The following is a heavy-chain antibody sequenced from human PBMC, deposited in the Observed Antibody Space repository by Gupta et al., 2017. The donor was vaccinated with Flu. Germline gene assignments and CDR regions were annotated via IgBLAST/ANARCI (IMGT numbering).Heavy chain of an antibody. D-gene: IGHD3-16*01. J-gene: IGHJ3*02. CDR2: IHHTGTT. CDR3: ATCGHNYGNSFDI. V-gene: IGHV4-31*02. Sequence: LSQVPGKGLEWIGYIHHTGTTYYKPSLKSRLSISLDSSTNQFSLKLTSVTAADTALYYCATCGHNYGNSFDIWGPGTLVAVSS.